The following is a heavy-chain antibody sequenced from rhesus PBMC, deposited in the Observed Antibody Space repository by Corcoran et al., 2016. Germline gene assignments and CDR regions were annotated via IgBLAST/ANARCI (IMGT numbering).Heavy chain of an antibody. CDR1: GGSISGYYY. V-gene: IGHV4-73*01. CDR2: IYGNSAST. Sequence: QVQLQQWGEGLVKPSETLSLTCAVYGGSISGYYYWSWIRQPPGQGLEWIGYIYGNSASTNYNPSRRNRVTSSKDTSKNQFSLKLSSVTAADTAVYYCARGAVLQYLDWYNGFDVWGPGVLVTVSS. D-gene: IGHD3-3*01. J-gene: IGHJ5-1*01. CDR3: ARGAVLQYLDWYNGFDV.